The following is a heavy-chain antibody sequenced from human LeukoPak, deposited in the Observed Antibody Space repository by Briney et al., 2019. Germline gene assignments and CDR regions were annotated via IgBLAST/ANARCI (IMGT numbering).Heavy chain of an antibody. CDR3: ASLRYFDWLPLYP. CDR2: ISGSGGST. CDR1: GFTFSSYA. V-gene: IGHV3-23*01. Sequence: GRSLRLSCAASGFTFSSYAMSWVRQAPGKGLEWVSAISGSGGSTYYADSVKGRFTISRDNSKNTLYLQMNRLRAEDTAVYYCASLRYFDWLPLYPWGQGTLVTVSS. D-gene: IGHD3-9*01. J-gene: IGHJ5*02.